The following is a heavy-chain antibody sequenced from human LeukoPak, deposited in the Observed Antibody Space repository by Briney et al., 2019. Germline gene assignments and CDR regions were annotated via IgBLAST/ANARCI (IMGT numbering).Heavy chain of an antibody. V-gene: IGHV4-59*01. J-gene: IGHJ5*02. D-gene: IGHD3-10*01. CDR1: GGSISSYY. CDR2: IYYSGST. Sequence: SETLSLTCTVSGGSISSYYWSWIRQPPGKGLEWIGYIYYSGSTNYNPSLKSRVTISVDTSKNQFSLKLSSVTAADTAVYYCARGVAGSGSYNWFDPWGQGTLVTVSS. CDR3: ARGVAGSGSYNWFDP.